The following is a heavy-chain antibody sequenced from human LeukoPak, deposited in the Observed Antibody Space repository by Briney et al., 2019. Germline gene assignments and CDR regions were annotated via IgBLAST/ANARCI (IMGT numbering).Heavy chain of an antibody. CDR3: ARASDTSWPFDF. V-gene: IGHV1-18*03. Sequence: ASVKVSCKASGYAFTTFGIMWVRQAPGQGLEWMGWISTSKTYTRYAQKVQGRATLTTDTSTSTAYMELTSLTSDDMAVYFCARASDTSWPFDFWGRGTKVTVSS. J-gene: IGHJ4*02. CDR2: ISTSKTYT. D-gene: IGHD2-2*01. CDR1: GYAFTTFG.